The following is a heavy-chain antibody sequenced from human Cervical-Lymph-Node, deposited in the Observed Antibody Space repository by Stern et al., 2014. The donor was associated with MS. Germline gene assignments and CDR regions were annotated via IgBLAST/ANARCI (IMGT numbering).Heavy chain of an antibody. CDR2: IIPIFGRA. V-gene: IGHV1-69*01. J-gene: IGHJ4*02. CDR3: ARGWSYDILTGYSY. CDR1: GGTFSSYA. Sequence: DQLVESGAEVKKPGSSVKVSCKASGGTFSSYAIDWVRQAPGQGLEWMGGIIPIFGRANYAQKFQGRVTITADESTSTAYMELSSLRSEDTAVYYCARGWSYDILTGYSYWGQGTLVTVSS. D-gene: IGHD3-9*01.